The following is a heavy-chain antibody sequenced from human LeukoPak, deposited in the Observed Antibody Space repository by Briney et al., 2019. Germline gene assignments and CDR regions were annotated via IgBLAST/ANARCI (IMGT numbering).Heavy chain of an antibody. V-gene: IGHV3-48*02. D-gene: IGHD6-19*01. CDR1: GFTSSGYS. Sequence: PGGSLRLSCAASGFTSSGYSMNWVRQAPGRGLEWVSYISPSSDAIHYADSVRGRFTISRDNAKNSLFLQMNSLRDGDTAVYYCARAAYSSGPDYWGQGTLVTVSS. CDR2: ISPSSDAI. J-gene: IGHJ4*02. CDR3: ARAAYSSGPDY.